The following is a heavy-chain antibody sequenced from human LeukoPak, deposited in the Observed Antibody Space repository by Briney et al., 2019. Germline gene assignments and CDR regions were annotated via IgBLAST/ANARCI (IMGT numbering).Heavy chain of an antibody. D-gene: IGHD3-16*01. Sequence: PGGSLRLSCAVSGFTFSSYEMNWVRQAPGKGLEWVSYISSSGSTIYYADSVKGRFTISRDNAKNSLYLQMNSLRAEDTAVYYCARGGGGVITMTDGWFDPWGQGTLVTVSS. CDR3: ARGGGGVITMTDGWFDP. CDR1: GFTFSSYE. V-gene: IGHV3-48*03. CDR2: ISSSGSTI. J-gene: IGHJ5*02.